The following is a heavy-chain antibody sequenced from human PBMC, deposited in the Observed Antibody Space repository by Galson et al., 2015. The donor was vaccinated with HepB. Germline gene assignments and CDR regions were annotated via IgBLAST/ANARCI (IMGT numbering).Heavy chain of an antibody. CDR1: GFTFDDYA. V-gene: IGHV3-9*01. CDR2: ISWNSGSI. D-gene: IGHD2-15*01. Sequence: SLRLSCAASGFTFDDYAMHWVRQAPGKGLEWVSGISWNSGSIGYADSVKGRFTISRDNAKNSLYLQMNSLRAEDTALYYCATLGYCSGGSCYNPVDYWGQGTLVTVSS. CDR3: ATLGYCSGGSCYNPVDY. J-gene: IGHJ4*02.